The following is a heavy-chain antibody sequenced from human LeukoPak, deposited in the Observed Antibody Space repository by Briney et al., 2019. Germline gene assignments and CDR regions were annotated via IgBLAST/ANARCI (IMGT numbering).Heavy chain of an antibody. Sequence: GGSLRLSCTGSGFTFGDYAMHWVRQAPGKGLEWVSGISWNSGSIGYADSVKGRFTISRDNAKNSLYLQMNSLRAEDTALYYCAKDKGGWPAGWFDPWGQGTLVTVSS. CDR1: GFTFGDYA. CDR2: ISWNSGSI. V-gene: IGHV3-9*01. J-gene: IGHJ5*02. CDR3: AKDKGGWPAGWFDP. D-gene: IGHD6-19*01.